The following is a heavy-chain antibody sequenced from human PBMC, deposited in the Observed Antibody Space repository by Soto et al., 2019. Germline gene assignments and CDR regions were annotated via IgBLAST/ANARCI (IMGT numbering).Heavy chain of an antibody. CDR2: ISGSGHST. CDR3: AKDLYCSGENCFDP. V-gene: IGHV3-23*01. CDR1: GFPFISYA. Sequence: GGSLRLSCATSGFPFISYAMGWVRQAPGKGLDWVSAISGSGHSTHYADSVKGRFTISRDNSKNTLYLQMNSLRAEDTAIYYCAKDLYCSGENCFDPWGQGTLVTVSS. J-gene: IGHJ5*02. D-gene: IGHD2-15*01.